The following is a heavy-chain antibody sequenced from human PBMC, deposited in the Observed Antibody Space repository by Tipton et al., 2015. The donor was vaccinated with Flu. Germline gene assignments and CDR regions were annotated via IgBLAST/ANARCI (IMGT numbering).Heavy chain of an antibody. CDR1: GGTFNSYA. D-gene: IGHD1-26*01. CDR3: AGRGESYINFDY. CDR2: IIPISGTA. Sequence: QLVQSGAEVKKPGSSVKVSCKASGGTFNSYAINWMRQAPGQGPEWMGGIIPISGTANYAQKFQGRVTITADESTGTAYMELSSLRSEDTAVYYCAGRGESYINFDYWGQGTLVTVSS. V-gene: IGHV1-69*01. J-gene: IGHJ4*02.